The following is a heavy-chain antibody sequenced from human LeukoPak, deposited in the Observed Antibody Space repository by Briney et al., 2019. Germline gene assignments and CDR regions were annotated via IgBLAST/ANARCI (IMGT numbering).Heavy chain of an antibody. CDR2: INSDGSST. V-gene: IGHV3-74*01. CDR3: VRGPHIAATSY. D-gene: IGHD6-25*01. Sequence: GGCLRLSCAASGFTFSSYWMHWVRQAPGKGLVWVSRINSDGSSTSYADSVKGRFAISRDNAKKSLYLQINTLRAEDTAVYYCVRGPHIAATSYWGQGTLVTVSS. J-gene: IGHJ4*02. CDR1: GFTFSSYW.